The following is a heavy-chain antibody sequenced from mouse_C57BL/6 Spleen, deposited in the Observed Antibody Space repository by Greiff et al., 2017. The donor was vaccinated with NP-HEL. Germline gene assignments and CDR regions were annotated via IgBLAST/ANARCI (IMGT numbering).Heavy chain of an antibody. J-gene: IGHJ2*01. CDR3: ARGGTTVGIDY. CDR1: GYAFSSSW. V-gene: IGHV1-82*01. CDR2: IYPGDGDT. Sequence: QVQLQQSGPELVKPGASVKISCKASGYAFSSSWMNWVKQRPGKGLEWIGRIYPGDGDTNYNGKFKGKATLTADKSSSTAYMQLSSLTSEDSAVYFCARGGTTVGIDYWGQGTTLTVSS. D-gene: IGHD1-1*01.